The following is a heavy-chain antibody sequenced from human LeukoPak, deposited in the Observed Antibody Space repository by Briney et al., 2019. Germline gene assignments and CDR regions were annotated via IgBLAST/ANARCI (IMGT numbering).Heavy chain of an antibody. Sequence: SQTLSLTCTVSGGSVSSGNYYWNWIRQHPGKGLEWIGYIYYSGSTSYNPSLRSRVTISGTSKNQFSLKMTSVTAADTAVYYCARSNYYASEGRFDPWGQGTLVTASS. CDR2: IYYSGST. D-gene: IGHD3-10*01. CDR3: ARSNYYASEGRFDP. J-gene: IGHJ5*02. V-gene: IGHV4-31*03. CDR1: GGSVSSGNYY.